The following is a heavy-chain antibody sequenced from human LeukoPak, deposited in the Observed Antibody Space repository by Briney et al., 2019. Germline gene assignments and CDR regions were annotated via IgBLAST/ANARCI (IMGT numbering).Heavy chain of an antibody. Sequence: ASVKVSCKASGYMFTSYGISWVRQAPGQGLEWMGWISAYNGNTSYAQSLQGRVTMTTDTSTSTAYMELRSLRSDDTAVYYCAKLSGSSAYSAVDYWGQGTLVTVSS. CDR2: ISAYNGNT. V-gene: IGHV1-18*01. CDR1: GYMFTSYG. D-gene: IGHD3-22*01. J-gene: IGHJ4*02. CDR3: AKLSGSSAYSAVDY.